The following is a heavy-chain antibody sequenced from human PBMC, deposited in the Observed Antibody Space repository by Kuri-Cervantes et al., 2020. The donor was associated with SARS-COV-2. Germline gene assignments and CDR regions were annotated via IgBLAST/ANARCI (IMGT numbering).Heavy chain of an antibody. Sequence: ESLKISCAVSGYSISSGYYWGWIRQPPGKGLEWIGSIYHSGGTYYNPSLKSRVTISVDTSKNQFSLKLSSVTAADTAVYYCATHYDFWSAFDYWGQGTLVTVSS. CDR1: GYSISSGYY. D-gene: IGHD3-3*01. J-gene: IGHJ4*02. V-gene: IGHV4-38-2*01. CDR2: IYHSGGT. CDR3: ATHYDFWSAFDY.